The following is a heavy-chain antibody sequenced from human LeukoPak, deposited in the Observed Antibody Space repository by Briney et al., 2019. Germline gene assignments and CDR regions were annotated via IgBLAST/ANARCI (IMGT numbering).Heavy chain of an antibody. D-gene: IGHD6-13*01. Sequence: GASVKVSCKASGYTFTTYGISWVRQAPGQGLEWMGWINAYSDNMNYAPKLQDRVTLTTDTSTSTVYMELGSLRSDDTAVYYCARDSRSAWYGHLDHWGQGTLVTVSS. J-gene: IGHJ4*02. V-gene: IGHV1-18*01. CDR3: ARDSRSAWYGHLDH. CDR2: INAYSDNM. CDR1: GYTFTTYG.